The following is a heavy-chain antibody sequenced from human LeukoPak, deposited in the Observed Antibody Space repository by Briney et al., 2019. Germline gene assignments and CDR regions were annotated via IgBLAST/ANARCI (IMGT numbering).Heavy chain of an antibody. Sequence: NPSETLSLTCAVYGGSFSGYYWSWIRQPPGKGLEWIGEINHSGSTNYNPSLKGRVTISVDTSKNQFSLKLSSVTAADTAVYYCATNTMVRGVSYGMDVWGQGTTVTVSS. CDR3: ATNTMVRGVSYGMDV. J-gene: IGHJ6*02. D-gene: IGHD3-10*01. CDR1: GGSFSGYY. CDR2: INHSGST. V-gene: IGHV4-34*01.